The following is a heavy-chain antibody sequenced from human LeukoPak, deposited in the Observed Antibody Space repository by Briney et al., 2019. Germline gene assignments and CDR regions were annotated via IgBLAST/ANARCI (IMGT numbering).Heavy chain of an antibody. CDR3: ARAVAITIFGVVIKKRADAFDI. V-gene: IGHV4-4*02. J-gene: IGHJ3*02. D-gene: IGHD3-3*01. CDR1: GGSSSRSNW. CDR2: IYHSGST. Sequence: PSETLSLTCAVSGGSSSRSNWWSWVRQPPGKGLEWIGEIYHSGSTNYNPSLKSRVTISVDKSKNQFSLKLSSVTAADTAVYYCARAVAITIFGVVIKKRADAFDIWGQGTMVTVSS.